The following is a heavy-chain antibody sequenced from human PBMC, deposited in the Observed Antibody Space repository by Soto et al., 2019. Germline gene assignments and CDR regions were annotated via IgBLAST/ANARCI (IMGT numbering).Heavy chain of an antibody. CDR2: IYYSGTT. Sequence: SETLSLTCTVSGGSISSGGYYWSWIRQHPGKGLEWIGYIYYSGTTYYNPSLKSRVIISVDTSKNQFSLKLSSVTAADTAVYYCAGGDCSGTSCYFFDPWGQGTLVTVSS. D-gene: IGHD2-2*01. J-gene: IGHJ5*02. CDR3: AGGDCSGTSCYFFDP. CDR1: GGSISSGGYY. V-gene: IGHV4-31*03.